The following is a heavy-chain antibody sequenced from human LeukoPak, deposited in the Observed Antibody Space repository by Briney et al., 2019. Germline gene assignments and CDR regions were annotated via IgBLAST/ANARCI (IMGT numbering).Heavy chain of an antibody. J-gene: IGHJ5*02. CDR1: GGSISSGGYY. CDR2: IYYSGST. Sequence: SETLSHTCTVSGGSISSGGYYWSWIRQHPGKGLEWIGYIYYSGSTYYNPSLKSRVTISADTSKNQFSLKLSSVTAADTAVYYCARAPLDYGDPGWFDPWGQGTLVTVSS. V-gene: IGHV4-31*03. D-gene: IGHD4-17*01. CDR3: ARAPLDYGDPGWFDP.